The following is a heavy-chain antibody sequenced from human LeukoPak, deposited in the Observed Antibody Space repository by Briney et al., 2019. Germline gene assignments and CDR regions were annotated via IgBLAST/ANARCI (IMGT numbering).Heavy chain of an antibody. CDR1: GFTFSSYN. CDR2: LSGSSIYI. Sequence: GGSLRLSCVVSGFTFSSYNMEWVRQAPGKGLEGVSSLSGSSIYIDYAASLRSRFTVSRDNAKNPLYLQMSSLRAEDTAVYYCARPQYDASSGYYDAPLNLWGRGTLVTVSS. J-gene: IGHJ2*01. CDR3: ARPQYDASSGYYDAPLNL. D-gene: IGHD3-22*01. V-gene: IGHV3-21*01.